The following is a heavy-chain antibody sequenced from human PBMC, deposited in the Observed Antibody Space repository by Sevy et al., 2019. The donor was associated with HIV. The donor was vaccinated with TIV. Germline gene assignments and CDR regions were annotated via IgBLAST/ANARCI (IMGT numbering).Heavy chain of an antibody. Sequence: SKTLSLTCTVSGGSISSYYWSWIRQPPGKGLEWIGYVHYSGSTKYNPSLKSRVTISVDTSKNQFSLKLNSMTAADTAVYFCARGVGATGDFDYWGQGILVTVSS. CDR1: GGSISSYY. CDR3: ARGVGATGDFDY. J-gene: IGHJ4*02. V-gene: IGHV4-59*01. D-gene: IGHD1-26*01. CDR2: VHYSGST.